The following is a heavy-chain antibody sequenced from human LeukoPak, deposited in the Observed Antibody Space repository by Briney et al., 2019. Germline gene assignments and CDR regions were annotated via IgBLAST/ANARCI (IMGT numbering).Heavy chain of an antibody. D-gene: IGHD1-1*01. V-gene: IGHV4-4*02. J-gene: IGHJ4*02. CDR1: GGSIGSNNW. Sequence: ASETLSLTCAVSGGSIGSNNWWGWVRQPPGKGLEWIGEIYHSGSPNYNPSLKSRVTISVDKSRNHFSLNLSSVTAADTAVYYCARVNINNWHSCDYWGQGTLVTVSS. CDR3: ARVNINNWHSCDY. CDR2: IYHSGSP.